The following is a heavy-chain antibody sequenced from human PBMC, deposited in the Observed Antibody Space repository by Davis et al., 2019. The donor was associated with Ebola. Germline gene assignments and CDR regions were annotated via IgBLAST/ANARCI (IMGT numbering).Heavy chain of an antibody. CDR2: IMHSGST. V-gene: IGHV4-34*12. CDR3: ARAPGYQLLYRYFQH. Sequence: PSETLSLTCAVYGGSFGGYYWSWIRQPPGKGLEWIGEIMHSGSTNYNPPLKSRVTISVDTSKNQFSLKLTSVTAADTAVYYCARAPGYQLLYRYFQHWGQGTLVIVSS. J-gene: IGHJ1*01. CDR1: GGSFGGYY. D-gene: IGHD2-2*02.